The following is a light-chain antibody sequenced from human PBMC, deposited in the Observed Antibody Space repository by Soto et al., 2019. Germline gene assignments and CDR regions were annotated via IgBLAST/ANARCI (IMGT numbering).Light chain of an antibody. J-gene: IGLJ1*01. CDR3: SSFTTSSTYF. CDR1: SSDVGSNNR. CDR2: DVT. Sequence: QSALTQPPSVSGSPGQSVAISCSGSSSDVGSNNRVSWYQQSPGTAPKLMIYDVTNRPSGVPDRFSGSKSGNTASLTISGLQAEDEADYYCSSFTTSSTYFFGTGTKVTVL. V-gene: IGLV2-18*02.